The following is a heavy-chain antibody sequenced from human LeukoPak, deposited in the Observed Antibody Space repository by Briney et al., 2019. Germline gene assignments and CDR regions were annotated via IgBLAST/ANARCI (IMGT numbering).Heavy chain of an antibody. CDR3: ARDSFGSYPGFA. CDR2: IYSGGST. CDR1: GFTVSSNY. J-gene: IGHJ4*02. D-gene: IGHD1-26*01. Sequence: EGSLRLSCAASGFTVSSNYMSWVRQAPGKGLEWVSVIYSGGSTYYADSVKGRFTISRDNSKNTLYLQMNSLRAEDTAVYYCARDSFGSYPGFAWGQGTLVTVSS. V-gene: IGHV3-53*01.